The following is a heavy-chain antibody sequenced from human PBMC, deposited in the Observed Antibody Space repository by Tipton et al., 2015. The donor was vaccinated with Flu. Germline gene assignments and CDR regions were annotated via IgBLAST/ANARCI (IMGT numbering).Heavy chain of an antibody. J-gene: IGHJ6*02. CDR2: AYFRSKWFN. V-gene: IGHV6-1*01. Sequence: GLVKPSKTVSLTCAISGDSVSSNSAAWNWIRQSPSRGLEWLGRAYFRSKWFNDYAASVKGRISINVDTSKNQFSLQLSSVTPEDTAVYFCARALAAEYFYGIDVWGQGTTVSVSS. D-gene: IGHD2-15*01. CDR1: GDSVSSNSAA. CDR3: ARALAAEYFYGIDV.